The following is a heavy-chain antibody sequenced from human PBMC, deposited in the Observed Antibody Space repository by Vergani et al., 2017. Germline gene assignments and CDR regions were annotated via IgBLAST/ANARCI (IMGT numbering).Heavy chain of an antibody. V-gene: IGHV3-48*04. CDR1: GFTFSSYA. J-gene: IGHJ6*03. CDR3: ARVGLLWFGEGYYYMDV. Sequence: DVQLLESGGGLVQPGGSLRLSCAASGFTFSSYAMSWVRQAPGKGLEWVSYISSSGSTIYYADSVKGRFTISRDNAKNSLYLQMNGLRAEDTAVYYCARVGLLWFGEGYYYMDVWGKGTTVTVSS. CDR2: ISSSGSTI. D-gene: IGHD3-10*01.